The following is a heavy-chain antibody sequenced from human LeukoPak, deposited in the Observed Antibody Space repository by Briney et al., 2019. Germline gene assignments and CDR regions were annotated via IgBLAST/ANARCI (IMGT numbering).Heavy chain of an antibody. Sequence: GGSLRLSCAASGFTFTIYAMTWARQAPGKGLEWVSAISGSGGSTYYADSVKGRFTISRDNSKNTLYLQMNSLRAEDTAVYYCAKAARPTTSYFDYWGQGTLVTVSS. D-gene: IGHD2/OR15-2a*01. CDR2: ISGSGGST. CDR3: AKAARPTTSYFDY. CDR1: GFTFTIYA. V-gene: IGHV3-23*01. J-gene: IGHJ4*02.